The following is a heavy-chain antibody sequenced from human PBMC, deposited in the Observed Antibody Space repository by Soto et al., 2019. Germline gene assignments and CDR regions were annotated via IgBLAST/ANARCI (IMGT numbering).Heavy chain of an antibody. V-gene: IGHV3-15*06. J-gene: IGHJ4*02. CDR1: GFTFTNAW. CDR3: ATDLDWKFEY. Sequence: EVQLVESGGGLVKPGGSLRLSCAASGFTFTNAWMIWVRQAPGKGLEWVGHIISKTDGGTTKYAAPVSGRFSISRDDSKDTLYLQMNSLTTEDTGVYYCATDLDWKFEYWGQGILDTVSS. D-gene: IGHD1-1*01. CDR2: IISKTDGGTT.